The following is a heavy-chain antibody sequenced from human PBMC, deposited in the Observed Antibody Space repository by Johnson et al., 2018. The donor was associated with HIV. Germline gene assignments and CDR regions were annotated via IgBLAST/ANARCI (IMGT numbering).Heavy chain of an antibody. CDR1: RFTFSDYY. J-gene: IGHJ3*02. Sequence: QVQLVESGGGLVKPGGSLRLSCAASRFTFSDYYMSWIRQTPGKGLEWVSYISSSGGTIYYADSVKGRFSISRDNAKNSLYLQMNSLRAEDTAVYYCTTGSLVANDAFDIWGQGTMVTVSS. V-gene: IGHV3-11*01. CDR2: ISSSGGTI. D-gene: IGHD5-12*01. CDR3: TTGSLVANDAFDI.